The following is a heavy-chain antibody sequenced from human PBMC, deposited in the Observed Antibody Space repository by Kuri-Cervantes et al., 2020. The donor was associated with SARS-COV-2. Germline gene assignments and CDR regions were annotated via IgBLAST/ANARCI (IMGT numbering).Heavy chain of an antibody. D-gene: IGHD6-19*01. CDR3: AKCLAGQWLVPGYYYGMDV. J-gene: IGHJ6*02. V-gene: IGHV3-30*18. CDR1: GFTFSSYG. CDR2: ISYDGSNK. Sequence: GGSLRLSCAASGFTFSSYGMHWVRQAPGKGLEWVAVISYDGSNKYYADSVKGRFTISRDNSKNTLYLQMSSLRAEDTAVYYCAKCLAGQWLVPGYYYGMDVWGQGTTVTVSS.